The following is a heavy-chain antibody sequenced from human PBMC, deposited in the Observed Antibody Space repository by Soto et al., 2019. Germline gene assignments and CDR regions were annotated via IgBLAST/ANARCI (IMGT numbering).Heavy chain of an antibody. J-gene: IGHJ4*02. V-gene: IGHV4-4*02. D-gene: IGHD1-7*01. Sequence: LSLTCAVSVGSFTSNNWWTWVRQPPGQGLEWIGEIYRTGSTNYNPSLKSRVTISLDKSENQFSLKVTSLTATDTAVYYCASRDPGTSVDYWGQGTLVTVSS. CDR3: ASRDPGTSVDY. CDR1: VGSFTSNNW. CDR2: IYRTGST.